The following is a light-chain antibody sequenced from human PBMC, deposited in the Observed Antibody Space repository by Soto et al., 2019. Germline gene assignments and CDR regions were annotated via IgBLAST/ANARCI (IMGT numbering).Light chain of an antibody. CDR3: SSYTTSSTPVV. J-gene: IGLJ2*01. CDR2: DVS. V-gene: IGLV2-14*01. CDR1: SSDVGSYNY. Sequence: QSALTQPASVSGSPGHSITISFTGTSSDVGSYNYVSWYQQYPGKAPKLMIYDVSNRPSGVSYRLSGSKSGNTASLTISGLQAEDEADYYCSSYTTSSTPVVFGGGTKLTVL.